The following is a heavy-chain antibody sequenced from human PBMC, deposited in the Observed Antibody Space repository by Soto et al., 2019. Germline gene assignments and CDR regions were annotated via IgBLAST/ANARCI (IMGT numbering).Heavy chain of an antibody. V-gene: IGHV3-23*01. J-gene: IGHJ6*02. CDR2: ISGSGGST. CDR3: AKVPKYYYGSGTQQDYYGMDV. Sequence: GSLRLSCAASGFTFSSYAMSWVRQAPGKGLEWVSAISGSGGSTYYADSVKGRFTISRDNSKNTLYLQMNSLRAEDTAVYYCAKVPKYYYGSGTQQDYYGMDVWGQGTTVTVSS. CDR1: GFTFSSYA. D-gene: IGHD3-10*01.